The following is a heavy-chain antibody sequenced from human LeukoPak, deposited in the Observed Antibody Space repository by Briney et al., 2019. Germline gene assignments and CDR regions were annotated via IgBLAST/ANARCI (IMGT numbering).Heavy chain of an antibody. V-gene: IGHV4-61*02. CDR3: ARVQLERRRWFDP. D-gene: IGHD1-1*01. Sequence: SETLSLTCTVSGGSISSGSYYWSWIRQPAGKGLEWIGRIYTSGSTNYNPSLKSRVTISVDMSKNQFSLKLSSVTAADTAVYYCARVQLERRRWFDPWGQGTLVTVSS. J-gene: IGHJ5*02. CDR1: GGSISSGSYY. CDR2: IYTSGST.